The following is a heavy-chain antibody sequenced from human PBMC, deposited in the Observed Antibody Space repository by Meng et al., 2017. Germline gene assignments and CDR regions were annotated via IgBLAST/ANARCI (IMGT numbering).Heavy chain of an antibody. CDR2: ISAYNGNT. CDR3: ARVRVYCSGGSCYRGMYFQH. D-gene: IGHD2-15*01. Sequence: QVQRGQSGAEVKKPGASVKVSCKASGYTFTSYGISWVRQAPGQGLEWMGWISAYNGNTNYAQKLQGRVTMTTDTSTSTAYMELRSLRSDDTAVYYCARVRVYCSGGSCYRGMYFQHWGQGTLVTVSS. CDR1: GYTFTSYG. J-gene: IGHJ1*01. V-gene: IGHV1-18*01.